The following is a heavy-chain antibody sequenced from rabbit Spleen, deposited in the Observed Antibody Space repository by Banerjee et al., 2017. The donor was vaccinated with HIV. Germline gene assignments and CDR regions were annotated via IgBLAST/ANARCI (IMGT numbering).Heavy chain of an antibody. D-gene: IGHD8-1*01. J-gene: IGHJ4*01. Sequence: QVKESGGGLVQPGGSLKLSCKASGFTLSSYYMNWVRQAPGKGLEWIGYIDPVFGITYYANWVNGRLSISRENAQNTVFLQMTSLTAADTATYFCARDGAGGSYFALWGQGTLVTVS. CDR3: ARDGAGGSYFAL. V-gene: IGHV1S7*01. CDR1: GFTLSSYY. CDR2: IDPVFGIT.